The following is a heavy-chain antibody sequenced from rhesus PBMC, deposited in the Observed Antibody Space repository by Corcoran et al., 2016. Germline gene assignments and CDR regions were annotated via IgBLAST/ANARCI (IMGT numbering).Heavy chain of an antibody. Sequence: QLQLQESGPGLVKPSETLSLTCAVSGASISNNYWSWIRQPTGKGVEGIGRGSGSGRSNDYNPSLKSRFTLSTNKSKNHISLKLTSVTAADTAVYYCTEGWSSGPWGQGVLVTVSS. CDR1: GASISNNY. CDR3: TEGWSSGP. D-gene: IGHD6-25*01. CDR2: GSGSGRSN. V-gene: IGHV4-173*01. J-gene: IGHJ4*01.